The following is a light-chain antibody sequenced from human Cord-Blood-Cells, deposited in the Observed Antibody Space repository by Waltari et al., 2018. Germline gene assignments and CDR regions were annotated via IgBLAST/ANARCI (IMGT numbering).Light chain of an antibody. CDR1: QSISIY. J-gene: IGKJ4*01. V-gene: IGKV1-39*01. CDR2: AAS. Sequence: DIQMTQSPSSLSASVGDRVTITCRASQSISIYLNWYQQKPGKAPKRLIYAASSLQSGVPSRFSGSGSGTDFTLTIISLQPEDFAAYYCQQSYSTPLTFGGGTKVEIK. CDR3: QQSYSTPLT.